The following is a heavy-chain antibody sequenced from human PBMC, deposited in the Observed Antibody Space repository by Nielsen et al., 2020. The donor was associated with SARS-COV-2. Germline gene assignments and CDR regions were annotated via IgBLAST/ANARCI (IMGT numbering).Heavy chain of an antibody. Sequence: GGSLRLSCAASGSTFSSYGMHWVRQAPGKGLEWAAVIWYDGSNKYYADSVKGRFTISRDNSKNTLYLQMNSLRAEDTAVYYCAGHNYYYYGMDVWGQGTTVTVSS. CDR1: GSTFSSYG. J-gene: IGHJ6*02. V-gene: IGHV3-33*01. CDR3: AGHNYYYYGMDV. CDR2: IWYDGSNK.